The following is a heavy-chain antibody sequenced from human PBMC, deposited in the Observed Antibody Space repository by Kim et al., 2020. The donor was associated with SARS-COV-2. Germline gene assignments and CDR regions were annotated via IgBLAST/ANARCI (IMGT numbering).Heavy chain of an antibody. CDR3: ATGRVAGPPAWFDP. V-gene: IGHV1-24*01. CDR1: GYTLTELS. D-gene: IGHD2-15*01. J-gene: IGHJ5*02. CDR2: FDPEDGET. Sequence: ASVKVSCKVSGYTLTELSMHWVRQAPGKGLEWMGGFDPEDGETIYAQKFQGRVTMTEDTSTDTAYMELSNLRSEDTAVYYCATGRVAGPPAWFDPWGQGTLVTVSS.